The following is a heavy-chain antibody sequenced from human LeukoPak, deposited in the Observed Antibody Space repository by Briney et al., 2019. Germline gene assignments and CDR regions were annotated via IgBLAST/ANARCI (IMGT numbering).Heavy chain of an antibody. Sequence: LGGSLRLSCAASGFIFSGYGMHWVRQAPGKGLEWVALIAHDESTIHYADSVKGRFTISRDNSKNTLYLQMNNLRVEDTAIYYCAKDRIVISFGDVSKHWGQGPRVTVSS. J-gene: IGHJ1*01. CDR1: GFIFSGYG. V-gene: IGHV3-30*18. CDR2: IAHDESTI. CDR3: AKDRIVISFGDVSKH. D-gene: IGHD3-10*01.